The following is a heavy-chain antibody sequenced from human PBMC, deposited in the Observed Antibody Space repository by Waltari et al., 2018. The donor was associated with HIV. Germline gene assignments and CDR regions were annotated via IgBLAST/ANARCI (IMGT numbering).Heavy chain of an antibody. CDR1: GFTFSSYA. J-gene: IGHJ4*02. CDR3: AGDSSVVVAAEFDY. Sequence: QVQLVESGGGVVQPGRSLRLSCAASGFTFSSYAMHWVRQAPGKGLEWVAVISYDGSNKYYADSVKGRFTISGDNSKNALYLQMNSLRAEDTAVYYCAGDSSVVVAAEFDYWGQGTLVTVSS. V-gene: IGHV3-30*04. D-gene: IGHD2-15*01. CDR2: ISYDGSNK.